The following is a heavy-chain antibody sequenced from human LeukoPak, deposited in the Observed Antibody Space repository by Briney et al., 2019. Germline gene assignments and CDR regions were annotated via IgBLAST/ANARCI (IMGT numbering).Heavy chain of an antibody. V-gene: IGHV4-30-4*08. Sequence: SETLSLTCTVSGGSISSSGYYWGWIRQPPGKGLEWIGYIYYSGSTYYNPSLKSRVTISVDTSKNQFSLKLSSVTAADTAVYYCARKGLISSGYYDAFDIWGQGTMVTVSS. J-gene: IGHJ3*02. CDR2: IYYSGST. CDR3: ARKGLISSGYYDAFDI. CDR1: GGSISSSGYY. D-gene: IGHD3-22*01.